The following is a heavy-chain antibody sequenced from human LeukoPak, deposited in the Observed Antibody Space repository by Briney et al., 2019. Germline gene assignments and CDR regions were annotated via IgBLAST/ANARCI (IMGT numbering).Heavy chain of an antibody. D-gene: IGHD3-22*01. CDR3: ARDLIPYYDSGDY. V-gene: IGHV3-21*01. CDR2: ISSSSSYI. J-gene: IGHJ4*02. Sequence: PGGSLRLSCAASGFTFSSCSMNWVRQAPGKGLEWVSSISSSSSYIYYADSVKGRFTISRDNAKNSLYLQMNSLRAEDTAVYYCARDLIPYYDSGDYWGQGTLVTVSS. CDR1: GFTFSSCS.